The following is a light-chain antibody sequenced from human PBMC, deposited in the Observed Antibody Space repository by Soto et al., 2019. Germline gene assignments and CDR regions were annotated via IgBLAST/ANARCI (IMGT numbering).Light chain of an antibody. J-gene: IGKJ4*01. V-gene: IGKV1-17*01. CDR2: AAS. Sequence: DIQMTQSPSSLSASVGATVTITCRASQDIINDLAWYQQKPGKAPQRLIHAASSLQGGVPSRFSGSGSGTEVTLTNSSRQPEDFATYDCLKHNTYPLTFGGGTKVEIK. CDR3: LKHNTYPLT. CDR1: QDIIND.